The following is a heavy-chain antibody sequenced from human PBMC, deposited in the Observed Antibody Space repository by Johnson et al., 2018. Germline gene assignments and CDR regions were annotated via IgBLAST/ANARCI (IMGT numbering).Heavy chain of an antibody. CDR3: AKVATPQKAVLAEYFQH. Sequence: VQLLESGGGVVQPGRSLRLSCAASGFSFSTFGMHWVRQAPGKGLEWVAVIWRDGKNKYYADSVKGRFSFSRDNSKNTLDLQMNSLRVEDTGIYDCAKVATPQKAVLAEYFQHWGQGTLVTVSS. D-gene: IGHD2-15*01. CDR2: IWRDGKNK. V-gene: IGHV3-33*03. CDR1: GFSFSTFG. J-gene: IGHJ1*01.